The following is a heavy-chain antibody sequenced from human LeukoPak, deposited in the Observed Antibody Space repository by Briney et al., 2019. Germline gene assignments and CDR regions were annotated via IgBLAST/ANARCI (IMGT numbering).Heavy chain of an antibody. J-gene: IGHJ4*01. Sequence: GGSLRLSCAASGFTFSSYSMNWVRQAPGKGLEWVSSISSGSSYIYYADSVKGRFTISRDNAKNSLCLQMNSLRAEDTAVYYCARARDGYNRVDNWGHGTLVTVCS. D-gene: IGHD5-24*01. CDR2: ISSGSSYI. CDR1: GFTFSSYS. CDR3: ARARDGYNRVDN. V-gene: IGHV3-21*01.